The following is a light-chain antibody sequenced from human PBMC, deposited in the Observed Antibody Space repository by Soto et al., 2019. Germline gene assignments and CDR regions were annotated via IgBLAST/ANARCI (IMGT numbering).Light chain of an antibody. J-gene: IGLJ2*01. V-gene: IGLV2-14*01. Sequence: QSALTQPASVSGSHGQSITISCTGTSSDVGGYNDVSWYQQHPGKAPKLMIYDVSNRPSGVSNRFSGSKSGNTASLTISGLQAEDEAEYYCSSYTGSRTYVVFVGGTKLTVL. CDR3: SSYTGSRTYVV. CDR1: SSDVGGYND. CDR2: DVS.